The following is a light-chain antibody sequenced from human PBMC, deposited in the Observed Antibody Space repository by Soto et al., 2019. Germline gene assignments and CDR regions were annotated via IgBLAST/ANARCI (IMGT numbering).Light chain of an antibody. V-gene: IGKV3-20*01. CDR3: QQYYSFPWT. Sequence: EIVLTQSPGLLSSSPGETAVLSCRASQSISAKHLAWYQLRPGQSPRLLIYGASGRATGVPGRFSGSGSGTDFTLTISCLQSEDFATYYCQQYYSFPWTFGQGTKVEIK. CDR2: GAS. J-gene: IGKJ1*01. CDR1: QSISAKH.